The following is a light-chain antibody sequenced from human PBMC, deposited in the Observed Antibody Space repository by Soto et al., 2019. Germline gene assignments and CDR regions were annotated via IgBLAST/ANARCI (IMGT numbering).Light chain of an antibody. CDR3: QQGSNGYT. J-gene: IGKJ2*01. CDR1: QSVDRY. V-gene: IGKV3-11*01. CDR2: DAS. Sequence: EIVLTQSPATLSLSPGDRATLSCRASQSVDRYLAWYQEKPGQAPRLLIYDASDRATGILDRFSGSGSGTDFTLTISSLEPEDFAVYYCQQGSNGYTFGQGTKLEIK.